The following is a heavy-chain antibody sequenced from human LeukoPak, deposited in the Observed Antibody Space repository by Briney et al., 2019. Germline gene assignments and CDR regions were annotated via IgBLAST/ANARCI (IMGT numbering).Heavy chain of an antibody. CDR1: GYTFTSYG. D-gene: IGHD4-17*01. V-gene: IGHV1-18*01. Sequence: GASVKVSCKASGYTFTSYGISWVRQAPGQGLEWMGWISAYNGNTNYAQKLQGRVTMTTDTSTSTAYMELRSLRSDDTAVYYCANAGYGDYAYYYGMDVWGQGTTVTVSS. J-gene: IGHJ6*02. CDR3: ANAGYGDYAYYYGMDV. CDR2: ISAYNGNT.